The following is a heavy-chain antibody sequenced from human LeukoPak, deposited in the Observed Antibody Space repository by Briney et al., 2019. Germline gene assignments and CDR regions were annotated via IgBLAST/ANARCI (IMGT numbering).Heavy chain of an antibody. CDR1: GFTVSSNY. CDR2: IYTGGST. CDR3: ARDFGRGYCSSTSCYGWFDP. V-gene: IGHV3-53*04. Sequence: GGSLRLSCAASGFTVSSNYMSWVRQAPGKGLEWDSVIYTGGSTYDADSVKGRFAISRHNSKNTLYLQMNSLRAEDTAVYYCARDFGRGYCSSTSCYGWFDPWGQGTLVTVSS. J-gene: IGHJ5*02. D-gene: IGHD2-2*01.